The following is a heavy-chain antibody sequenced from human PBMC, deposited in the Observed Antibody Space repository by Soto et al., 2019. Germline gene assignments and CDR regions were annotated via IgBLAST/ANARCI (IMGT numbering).Heavy chain of an antibody. CDR2: INSDGSST. V-gene: IGHV3-74*01. Sequence: PGGSLRLSCSASGVTFSSYWMHWVRQAPGKGLVWVSRINSDGSSTSYADSVKGRFTISRDNAKNTLYLQMNSLRAEDTAVYYCARSHYYDSSGPDFDYWGQGTLVPVSS. CDR3: ARSHYYDSSGPDFDY. J-gene: IGHJ4*02. CDR1: GVTFSSYW. D-gene: IGHD3-22*01.